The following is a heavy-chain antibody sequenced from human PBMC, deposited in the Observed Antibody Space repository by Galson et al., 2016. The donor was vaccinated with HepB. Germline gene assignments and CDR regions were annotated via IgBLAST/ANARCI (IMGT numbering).Heavy chain of an antibody. V-gene: IGHV4-59*08. CDR2: ISSSGTT. D-gene: IGHD3-3*01. CDR1: GGSINNYY. J-gene: IGHJ5*02. Sequence: SETLSLTCTVSGGSINNYYWSWIRQSPEKGLEWIGCISSSGTTNHNPSLKSRVTVSVDTSKNQFFLNLRSVTAADTAVYYCATHKGPLRFFGFNWFDPWGQGTLVPVSS. CDR3: ATHKGPLRFFGFNWFDP.